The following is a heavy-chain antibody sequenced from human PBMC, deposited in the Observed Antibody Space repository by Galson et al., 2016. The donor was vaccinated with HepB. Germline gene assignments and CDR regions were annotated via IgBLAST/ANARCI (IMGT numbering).Heavy chain of an antibody. D-gene: IGHD3-22*01. V-gene: IGHV3-30*04. CDR2: ISYDGNKK. Sequence: SLRLSCAASGFSFSTYAVHWVRQAPGKGLEWVAVISYDGNKKYYADSVKGRFTISRDNSKKTLYLQMNSLRAEDTAVYYCAKDQTPIYYDRSGIDYWGQGTLVTVSS. J-gene: IGHJ4*02. CDR3: AKDQTPIYYDRSGIDY. CDR1: GFSFSTYA.